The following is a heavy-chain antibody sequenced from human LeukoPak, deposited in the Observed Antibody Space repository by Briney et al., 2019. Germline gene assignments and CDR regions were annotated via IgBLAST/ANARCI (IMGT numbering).Heavy chain of an antibody. V-gene: IGHV1-2*02. CDR1: GYTFTPSY. CDR2: INLNSGVA. D-gene: IGHD5-24*01. CDR3: ARDKISGDAYNFDY. Sequence: ASVKVSCKASGYTFTPSYMHWVGQAPGQGGEGMGVINLNSGVAHSLETLQARVTMTRHTSISTTYLALYSLRSDDTAVYYCARDKISGDAYNFDYWGQGTLVTVSS. J-gene: IGHJ4*02.